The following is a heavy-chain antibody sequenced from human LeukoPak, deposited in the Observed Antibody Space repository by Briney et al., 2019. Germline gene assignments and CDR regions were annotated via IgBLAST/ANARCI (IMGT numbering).Heavy chain of an antibody. Sequence: SETLSLTCTVSGGSISSYYWSWIRQPPGKGLEWIGEINHSGSTNYNPSLKSRVTISVDTSKNQFSLKLSSVTAADTAVYYCAREREIAAAGPIDYWGQGTLVTVSS. J-gene: IGHJ4*02. CDR1: GGSISSYY. D-gene: IGHD6-13*01. V-gene: IGHV4-34*01. CDR2: INHSGST. CDR3: AREREIAAAGPIDY.